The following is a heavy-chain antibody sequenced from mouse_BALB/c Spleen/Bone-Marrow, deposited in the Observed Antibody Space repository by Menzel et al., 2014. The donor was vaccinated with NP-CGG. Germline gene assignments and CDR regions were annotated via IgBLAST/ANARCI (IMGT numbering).Heavy chain of an antibody. V-gene: IGHV14-3*02. J-gene: IGHJ1*01. CDR2: IDPASGDT. D-gene: IGHD2-2*01. CDR3: ARVNPWYFDV. Sequence: EVQLQESGAELVKPGASVKLSCTASGFNIKDTYIHWVMQRPEQGLAWIGRIDPASGDTKSDPKFQGKATITADTSSNTAYLQVTSLTSEDTAVYYCARVNPWYFDVWGAGTTVTVSS. CDR1: GFNIKDTY.